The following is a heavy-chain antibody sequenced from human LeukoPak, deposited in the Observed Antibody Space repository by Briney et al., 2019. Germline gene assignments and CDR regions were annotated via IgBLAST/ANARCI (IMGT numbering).Heavy chain of an antibody. V-gene: IGHV4-4*07. Sequence: KPSETLSLTCTVSSGSVKSYYWSWIRQSAGKGLEWLGRIYDSGSTNHNPSLKRRVRMSVDTSKNQFSLNVTSVTAADTAVYYCAREGKLLGTFYYDMDVWGKGTPVTVSS. CDR2: IYDSGST. CDR3: AREGKLLGTFYYDMDV. D-gene: IGHD2-21*01. J-gene: IGHJ6*03. CDR1: SGSVKSYY.